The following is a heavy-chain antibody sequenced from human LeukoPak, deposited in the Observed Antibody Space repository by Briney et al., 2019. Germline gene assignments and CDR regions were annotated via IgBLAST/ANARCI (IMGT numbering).Heavy chain of an antibody. CDR3: AKAPH. Sequence: ETLSLTCTVSGGSISSSSYYWGWIRQAPGKGLEWVSAISGSGGSTYYAASVKGRFTISRDNSKNTLYLQMNSLRAEDTAVYYCAKAPHWGQGTLVTVSS. V-gene: IGHV3-23*01. J-gene: IGHJ4*02. CDR2: ISGSGGST. CDR1: GGSISSSSYY.